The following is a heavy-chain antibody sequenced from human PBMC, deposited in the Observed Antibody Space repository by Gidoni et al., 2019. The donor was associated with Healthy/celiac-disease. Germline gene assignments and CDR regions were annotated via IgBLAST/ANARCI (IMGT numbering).Heavy chain of an antibody. V-gene: IGHV3-9*01. Sequence: EVQLVESGGGLVQPGRSLRLSCAASGLTFDAYAMHWVRQAPGKGREWVSGIRLNSGSIGYADSVKCRFTLSRDNAKNSLYLQMNSLRAEDTALYYCAKDIRHCSSTSCYSYYYYYGMDVWGQGTTVTVSS. D-gene: IGHD2-2*01. J-gene: IGHJ6*02. CDR3: AKDIRHCSSTSCYSYYYYYGMDV. CDR1: GLTFDAYA. CDR2: IRLNSGSI.